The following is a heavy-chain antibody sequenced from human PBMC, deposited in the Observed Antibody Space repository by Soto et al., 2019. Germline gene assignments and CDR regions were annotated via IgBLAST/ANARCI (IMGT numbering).Heavy chain of an antibody. Sequence: SETLSLTCAVYGGSFSGYYWSWIRQPPGKGLEWIGEINHSGSTNYNPSLKSRVTISVDTSKNQFSLKLSSVTAADTAVYYCARDSYDYVWGSYRHYYGMDVWGQGTTVTVSS. V-gene: IGHV4-34*01. D-gene: IGHD3-16*02. J-gene: IGHJ6*02. CDR1: GGSFSGYY. CDR2: INHSGST. CDR3: ARDSYDYVWGSYRHYYGMDV.